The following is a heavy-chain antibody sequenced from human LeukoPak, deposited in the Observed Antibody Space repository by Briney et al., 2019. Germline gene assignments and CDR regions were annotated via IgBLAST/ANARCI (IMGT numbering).Heavy chain of an antibody. CDR2: IRYDGSYE. CDR3: ARDGGYDTSGCYFDY. Sequence: GGSLRLSCAASGFTFSSFGIHWVRQAPGKGLEWVAFIRYDGSYEYYADSVKGRFTISRDNSKKTLYLQMNSLSPEDTAVYFCARDGGYDTSGCYFDYWGQGTLVTVSS. D-gene: IGHD3-22*01. V-gene: IGHV3-30*02. J-gene: IGHJ4*02. CDR1: GFTFSSFG.